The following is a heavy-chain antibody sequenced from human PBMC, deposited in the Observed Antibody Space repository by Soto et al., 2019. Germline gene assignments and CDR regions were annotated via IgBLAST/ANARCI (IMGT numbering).Heavy chain of an antibody. D-gene: IGHD2-21*02. CDR1: GFTFSSYG. CDR2: ISYDGSNK. Sequence: PGGSLRLSCAASGFTFSSYGMHWVRQAPGKGLEWVAVISYDGSNKYYADSVKGRFTISRDNSKNTLYLQMNSLRAEDTAVYYCAKDLGGPYCGGDCYSGVDYWGQGT. CDR3: AKDLGGPYCGGDCYSGVDY. J-gene: IGHJ4*02. V-gene: IGHV3-30*18.